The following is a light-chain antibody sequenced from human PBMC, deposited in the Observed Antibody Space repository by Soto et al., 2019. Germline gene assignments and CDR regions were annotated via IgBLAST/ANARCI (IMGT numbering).Light chain of an antibody. Sequence: QSVLTQPASVSGSPGQSSTISCTGTSSDVGTYNHVSWYQHYPGQVPKLLIYNVNHRTSGISNRFSGSRSGSTASLTISVLQVGDEADYLCSSSTSGSLYGFGTGTKVTVL. CDR2: NVN. J-gene: IGLJ1*01. CDR1: SSDVGTYNH. V-gene: IGLV2-14*01. CDR3: SSSTSGSLYG.